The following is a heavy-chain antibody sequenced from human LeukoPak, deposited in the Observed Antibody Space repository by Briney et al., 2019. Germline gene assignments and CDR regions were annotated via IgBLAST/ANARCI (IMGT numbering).Heavy chain of an antibody. CDR2: ISSSGSYT. CDR3: ARDPGVRWLVGSDY. J-gene: IGHJ4*02. V-gene: IGHV3-11*06. D-gene: IGHD6-19*01. Sequence: KTGGSLRLSCAASGFTFSDYYMTWIRQAPGKGLEWVSYISSSGSYTDYVESVKGRFTISRDNSKNTLYLQMDSLRAEDTAVYYCARDPGVRWLVGSDYWGQGTLVTVSS. CDR1: GFTFSDYY.